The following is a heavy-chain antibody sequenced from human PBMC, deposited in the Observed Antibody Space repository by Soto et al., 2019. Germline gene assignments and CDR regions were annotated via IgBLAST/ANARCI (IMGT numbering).Heavy chain of an antibody. CDR2: IYWDDDK. J-gene: IGHJ4*02. CDR1: GFSLSTRGVG. D-gene: IGHD5-12*01. CDR3: AHVYGGYDNFDY. Sequence: QITLKESGPTLVKPTQPLTLTGTFSGFSLSTRGVGGGWIRQPPGKALEWLALIYWDDDKRYSPSLKSRLTITKDTSKNQVVLTMTNMDPVDTATYYCAHVYGGYDNFDYWGQGTLVTVSS. V-gene: IGHV2-5*02.